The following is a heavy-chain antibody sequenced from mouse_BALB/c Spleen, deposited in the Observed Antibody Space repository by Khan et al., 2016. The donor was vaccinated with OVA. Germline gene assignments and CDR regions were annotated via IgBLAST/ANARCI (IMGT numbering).Heavy chain of an antibody. V-gene: IGHV2-9*02. CDR2: IWAGGST. J-gene: IGHJ4*01. CDR1: DFSLTSYG. CDR3: AIFSDGSYYTVDY. Sequence: QVQLKQSGPGLVAPSQSLSITCTVSDFSLTSYGVHWVRQPPGKGLGWLGVIWAGGSTNYNSALMSRLSISKDNSKSQVFLKINSLQTDDTAMYYCAIFSDGSYYTVDYWGQGTSVTVSS. D-gene: IGHD2-3*01.